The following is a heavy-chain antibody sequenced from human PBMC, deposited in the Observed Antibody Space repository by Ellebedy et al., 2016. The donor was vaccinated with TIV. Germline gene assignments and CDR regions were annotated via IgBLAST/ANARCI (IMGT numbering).Heavy chain of an antibody. D-gene: IGHD6-25*01. CDR2: IYYSGST. Sequence: SETLSLTXTVSGGSLSSGSYYWSWIRQPPGKGLEWIGYIYYSGSTNYNPSLKSRVTISVDTSKNQFSLKLSSVTAADTAVYNCARGGYSGTRGEGDHYYHIDVWGPGTTVTVSS. CDR3: ARGGYSGTRGEGDHYYHIDV. V-gene: IGHV4-61*01. J-gene: IGHJ6*02. CDR1: GGSLSSGSYY.